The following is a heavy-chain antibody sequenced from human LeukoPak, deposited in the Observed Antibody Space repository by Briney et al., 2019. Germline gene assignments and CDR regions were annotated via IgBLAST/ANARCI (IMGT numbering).Heavy chain of an antibody. CDR2: IAYDGSNK. J-gene: IGHJ4*02. D-gene: IGHD6-19*01. CDR3: AKEETAVAGTFPLDY. V-gene: IGHV3-30*18. Sequence: HPGRSLRLSCAASGFRFSSYGMHWVRQAPGKGLEWVALIAYDGSNKYYGDSVKGRFTISRDNSKNTLYLQMSSLRVEDTAVYHCAKEETAVAGTFPLDYWAREPWSPSPQ. CDR1: GFRFSSYG.